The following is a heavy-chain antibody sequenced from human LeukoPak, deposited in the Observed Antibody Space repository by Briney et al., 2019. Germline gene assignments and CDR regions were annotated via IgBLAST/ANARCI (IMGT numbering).Heavy chain of an antibody. V-gene: IGHV3-33*01. CDR1: GFTFSSYG. D-gene: IGHD3-16*02. J-gene: IGHJ4*02. CDR3: ARAEGSTYRLDY. Sequence: GGSLRLSCAASGFTFSSYGMHWVRQAPGKGLEWVAVIWYDGSNKYYADSVKGRFTISRDNSKNTLYLQMNSLRADDTAVYYCARAEGSTYRLDYWGQGTLVTVSS. CDR2: IWYDGSNK.